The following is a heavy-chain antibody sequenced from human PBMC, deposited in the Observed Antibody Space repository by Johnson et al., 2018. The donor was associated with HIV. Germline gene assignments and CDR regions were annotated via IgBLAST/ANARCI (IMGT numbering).Heavy chain of an antibody. Sequence: VQLVESGGGLVQPGGSLRLSCAASGFTFSSYWMSWVRQAPGKGLEWVANIKQDGSEKYYVDSVKGRFTISRDNAKNSLYLQMNSLRAEDTAVYYCVRSIVVEGDDAFDIWGQGTMVTVSS. CDR3: VRSIVVEGDDAFDI. J-gene: IGHJ3*02. CDR2: IKQDGSEK. D-gene: IGHD2-21*01. CDR1: GFTFSSYW. V-gene: IGHV3-7*05.